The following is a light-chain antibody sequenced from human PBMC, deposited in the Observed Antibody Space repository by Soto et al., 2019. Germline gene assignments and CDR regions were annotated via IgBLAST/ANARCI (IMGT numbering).Light chain of an antibody. Sequence: QSVLTQPPSVSGAPGQRVTISCTGSSSNIGTYYDVHWYQQIPGTAPKLLIYGNSNRPSGVPDRFSGSKSGTSASLAITGLQAEDEADYYCQSYDSSLSSVVFGGGTKLTVL. CDR2: GNS. V-gene: IGLV1-40*01. J-gene: IGLJ2*01. CDR1: SSNIGTYYD. CDR3: QSYDSSLSSVV.